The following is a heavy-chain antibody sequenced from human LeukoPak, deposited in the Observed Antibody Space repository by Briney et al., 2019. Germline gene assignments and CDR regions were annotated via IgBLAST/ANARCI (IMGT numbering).Heavy chain of an antibody. Sequence: ASVNVSCKTSGYSFHPYGLTWVRQAPGQGLEWMGWISTYNGNTNYAQKFQGRVSMTTDTSTNTAYLELRGLGSNDTAVYFCASPAKGAYYYYYMDVWGKGTTVTVSS. J-gene: IGHJ6*03. CDR3: ASPAKGAYYYYYMDV. D-gene: IGHD2-2*01. CDR2: ISTYNGNT. V-gene: IGHV1-18*01. CDR1: GYSFHPYG.